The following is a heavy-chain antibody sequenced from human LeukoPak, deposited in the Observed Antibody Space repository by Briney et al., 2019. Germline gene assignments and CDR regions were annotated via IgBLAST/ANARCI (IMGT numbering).Heavy chain of an antibody. CDR1: GFTFSTYA. D-gene: IGHD3-22*01. CDR3: AKDSYYYDSISSAFDI. CDR2: ISGSGGST. Sequence: GGSLRLSCAASGFTFSTYAMSWVRQAPGKGLEWVSSISGSGGSTSYADSVKGRFIISRDNSRNTLYVQMNSLRAEDTAVYYCAKDSYYYDSISSAFDIWGQGTMVTVSS. V-gene: IGHV3-23*01. J-gene: IGHJ3*02.